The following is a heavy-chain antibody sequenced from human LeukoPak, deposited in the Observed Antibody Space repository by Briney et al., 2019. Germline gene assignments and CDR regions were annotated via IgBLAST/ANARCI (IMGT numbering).Heavy chain of an antibody. D-gene: IGHD1-26*01. Sequence: PSETLSLTCAVYGGSFSGYYWSWIRQPPGKGLEWIGEINHSGSTNYNPSLKSRVTISVDTSRNQFSLKLSSVTAADTAMYYCAREDSGISDNAFDIWGQGTMVTISS. J-gene: IGHJ3*02. CDR2: INHSGST. V-gene: IGHV4-34*01. CDR3: AREDSGISDNAFDI. CDR1: GGSFSGYY.